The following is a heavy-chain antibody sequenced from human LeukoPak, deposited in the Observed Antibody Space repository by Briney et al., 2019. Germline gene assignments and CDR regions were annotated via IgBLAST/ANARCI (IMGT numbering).Heavy chain of an antibody. CDR1: GFTFSSYP. CDR2: ISSDGGST. D-gene: IGHD3-22*01. Sequence: PEGSLRLSCAASGFTFSSYPMHWVRQAPGKGLEYVSAISSDGGSTYYANSVKGRFTISRDNSKNTVYLQMGSLRAEDMAVYYCARADYDSSGYYADNWGQGTLVTVSS. CDR3: ARADYDSSGYYADN. J-gene: IGHJ4*02. V-gene: IGHV3-64*01.